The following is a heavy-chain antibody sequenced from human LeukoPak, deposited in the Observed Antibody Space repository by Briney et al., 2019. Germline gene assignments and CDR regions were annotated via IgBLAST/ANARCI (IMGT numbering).Heavy chain of an antibody. V-gene: IGHV4-39*07. D-gene: IGHD3-16*01. CDR1: GGSISSSSYY. CDR3: ARDLPHYYDDNGADY. J-gene: IGHJ4*02. CDR2: IYYSGST. Sequence: SETLSLTCTVSGGSISSSSYYWGWIRQPPGKGLEWIGSIYYSGSTYYNPSLKSRVTISVDTSKNQFSLTLSSVTAADTAVYYCARDLPHYYDDNGADYWGQGTLVTVSS.